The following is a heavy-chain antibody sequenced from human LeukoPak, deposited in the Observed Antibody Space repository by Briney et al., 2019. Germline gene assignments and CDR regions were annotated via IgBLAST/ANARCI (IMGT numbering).Heavy chain of an antibody. Sequence: GGSLRLSCAASGFTFSSYGMHWVRQAPGMGLEWVAVIWYDGSNKYYADSVKGRFTISRDNSKNTLYLQMNSLRAEDTAVYYCARDPDYGDYYFDYWGQGTLVTVSS. J-gene: IGHJ4*02. CDR2: IWYDGSNK. CDR1: GFTFSSYG. D-gene: IGHD4-17*01. CDR3: ARDPDYGDYYFDY. V-gene: IGHV3-33*01.